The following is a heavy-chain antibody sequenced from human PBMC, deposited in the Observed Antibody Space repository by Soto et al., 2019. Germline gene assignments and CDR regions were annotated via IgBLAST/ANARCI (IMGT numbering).Heavy chain of an antibody. V-gene: IGHV4-34*01. CDR2: INHSGST. CDR1: GGSFSGYY. J-gene: IGHJ4*02. Sequence: QVQLQQRGAGLLKPSETLSLTCAVYGGSFSGYYWSWIRQPPGKGLEWIGEINHSGSTNYNPSLKSRVTISVDTSKNQFSLKLSSVTAADTAVYYCATVEMATIKGFDYWGQGTLVTVSS. D-gene: IGHD5-12*01. CDR3: ATVEMATIKGFDY.